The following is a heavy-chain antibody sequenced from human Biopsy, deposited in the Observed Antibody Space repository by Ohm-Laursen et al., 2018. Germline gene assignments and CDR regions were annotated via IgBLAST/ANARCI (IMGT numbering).Heavy chain of an antibody. CDR3: ARDSGILNYGNFKYYHYHGMDV. Sequence: SDTLSLTCTVSGDSVTKYYWSWIRQPPGKGLEWIGHIYYSVMTNYNPSLQSRVSISVDTSRNQVSLTLSSVTAADTAVYYCARDSGILNYGNFKYYHYHGMDVWGQGTKVTVSS. D-gene: IGHD4-11*01. CDR2: IYYSVMT. CDR1: GDSVTKYY. J-gene: IGHJ6*02. V-gene: IGHV4-59*02.